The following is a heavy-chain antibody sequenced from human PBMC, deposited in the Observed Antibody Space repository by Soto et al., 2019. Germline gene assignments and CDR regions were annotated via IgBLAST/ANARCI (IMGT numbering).Heavy chain of an antibody. D-gene: IGHD6-19*01. V-gene: IGHV3-30*04. CDR2: VTDDGKRQ. Sequence: QVQLVESGGRVVQPGASLRLSCVASDFAFTDYAIHWVRQAPGKGLEWLAFVTDDGKRQYYADSVKGRFTISRDNFKDTVYLQMSSLTADDSAVYYCARDPSPYTSGWYGIDFWGLGTLVTVSS. CDR1: DFAFTDYA. CDR3: ARDPSPYTSGWYGIDF. J-gene: IGHJ4*01.